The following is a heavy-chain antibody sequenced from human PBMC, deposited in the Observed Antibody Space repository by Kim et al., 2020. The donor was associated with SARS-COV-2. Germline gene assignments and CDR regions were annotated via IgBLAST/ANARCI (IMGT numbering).Heavy chain of an antibody. J-gene: IGHJ4*02. CDR3: AKDRPGRY. D-gene: IGHD1-26*01. CDR2: GSNK. V-gene: IGHV3-30*02. Sequence: GSNKYYADSVKGRFTISRDNSKNTLYLQMNSLRAEDTAVYYCAKDRPGRYWGQGTLVTVSS.